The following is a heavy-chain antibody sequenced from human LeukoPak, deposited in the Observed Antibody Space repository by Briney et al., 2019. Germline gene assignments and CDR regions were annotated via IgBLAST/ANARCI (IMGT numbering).Heavy chain of an antibody. J-gene: IGHJ4*02. D-gene: IGHD6-13*01. V-gene: IGHV4-34*01. Sequence: SETLSLTCAVYGGSFSGYYWSWMRQPPGKGLEWIGEINHSGSTNYNPSLKSRVTISVDTSKNQFSLKLSSVTAADTVVYYCARGGQQTSFDYWGQGTLVTVSS. CDR3: ARGGQQTSFDY. CDR1: GGSFSGYY. CDR2: INHSGST.